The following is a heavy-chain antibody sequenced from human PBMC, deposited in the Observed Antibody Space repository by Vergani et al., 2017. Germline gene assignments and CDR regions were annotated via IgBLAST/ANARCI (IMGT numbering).Heavy chain of an antibody. CDR3: ARISDGSAPYLHY. CDR1: GFTFGDYY. J-gene: IGHJ1*01. Sequence: EVHLEESGGGLVQPGGSLRLSCAASGFTFGDYYMAWIRLAPGKGLDWVASIKRDGTETFYVDSVKGRFTISRDNAKTTLYLQMNSLRDEDRGVYYCARISDGSAPYLHYWVQGTLVTVAS. CDR2: IKRDGTET. D-gene: IGHD2-15*01. V-gene: IGHV3-7*01.